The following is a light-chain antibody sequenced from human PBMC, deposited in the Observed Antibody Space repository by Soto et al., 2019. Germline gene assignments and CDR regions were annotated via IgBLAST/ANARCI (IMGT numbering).Light chain of an antibody. CDR1: YSNIGAGYE. CDR3: QSFDNSVSGSGV. Sequence: QSVLTQPPSVSGAPGQRVTISCTGSYSNIGAGYEVHWYQQVPGTAPKLLVSGHNNRPSGVPDRFFGSKSGTSASLTIIGLQAEDAADYYCQSFDNSVSGSGVFGGGTKLTVL. V-gene: IGLV1-40*01. J-gene: IGLJ3*02. CDR2: GHN.